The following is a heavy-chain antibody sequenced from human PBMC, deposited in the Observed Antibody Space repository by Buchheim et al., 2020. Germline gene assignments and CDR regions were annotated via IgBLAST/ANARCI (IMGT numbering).Heavy chain of an antibody. D-gene: IGHD3-22*01. V-gene: IGHV1-46*03. CDR1: GYTFTSYS. Sequence: QVQLVQSGAEVKKPGASVKVSCKASGYTFTSYSMHWVRQAPGQGLEWMGMINPIGGRPSKAQKFQGRVTMTRDTSTSTVDMELSSLRAGDTAVYYCARDVVGITSVLDYWGQG. J-gene: IGHJ4*02. CDR2: INPIGGRP. CDR3: ARDVVGITSVLDY.